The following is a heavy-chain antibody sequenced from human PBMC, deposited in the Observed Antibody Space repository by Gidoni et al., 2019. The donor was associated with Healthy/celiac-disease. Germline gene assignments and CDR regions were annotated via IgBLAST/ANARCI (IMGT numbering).Heavy chain of an antibody. CDR3: ARLWFGEFDDYYMDV. Sequence: VSLVESGGGLIQPGGSLRLSCAASGFTVSSNYLSWVRQSPGKGLEWVSVIDSGSSTYYADSVKGRFTISRDNSKNTLYLQMNSLRAEDTAVYYCARLWFGEFDDYYMDVWGKGTTVTVSS. J-gene: IGHJ6*03. V-gene: IGHV3-53*01. CDR2: IDSGSST. CDR1: GFTVSSNY. D-gene: IGHD3-10*01.